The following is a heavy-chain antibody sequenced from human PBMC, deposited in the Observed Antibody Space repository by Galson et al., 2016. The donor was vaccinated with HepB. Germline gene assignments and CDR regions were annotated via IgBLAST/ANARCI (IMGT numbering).Heavy chain of an antibody. D-gene: IGHD3-10*01. J-gene: IGHJ3*01. CDR2: IDYSVST. V-gene: IGHV4-59*08. Sequence: SETLSLTCTVSGGSISSYYWSWLRQPPGKGLEWIGYIDYSVSTDYNPSLKSRVTMSVDTSKNQFSLRLSSVAAADTAVYFCARHYGPQWAFDLWGQGTLVTVSS. CDR1: GGSISSYY. CDR3: ARHYGPQWAFDL.